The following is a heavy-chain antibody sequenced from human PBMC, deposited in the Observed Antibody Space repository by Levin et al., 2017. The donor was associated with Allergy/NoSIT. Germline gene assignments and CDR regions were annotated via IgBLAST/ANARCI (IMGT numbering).Heavy chain of an antibody. J-gene: IGHJ4*02. V-gene: IGHV3-30*04. CDR2: VSYDGINK. D-gene: IGHD1-26*01. Sequence: GGSLRLSCEASGFSFSSYVFHWVRKAPGKGLVWVAAVSYDGINKYYADSVKGRFTISRDNSKNTVYLQLNSLRPEDTALYYCARDWWDLPKSHFDLWGQGTLVSVSS. CDR3: ARDWWDLPKSHFDL. CDR1: GFSFSSYV.